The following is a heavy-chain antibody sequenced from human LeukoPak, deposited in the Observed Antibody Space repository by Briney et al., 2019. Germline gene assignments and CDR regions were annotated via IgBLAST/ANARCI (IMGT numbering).Heavy chain of an antibody. D-gene: IGHD1-26*01. CDR3: ARSRDIVGATHWFDP. CDR2: IIPIFGTA. CDR1: GGTFSSYA. Sequence: SVKVSCKASGGTFSSYAISWVRQAPGQGLEWMGGIIPIFGTANYAQKFQGRVTITADESTSTAYMELSSLRSEDTAVYYCARSRDIVGATHWFDPWGQGTLVTVSS. J-gene: IGHJ5*02. V-gene: IGHV1-69*13.